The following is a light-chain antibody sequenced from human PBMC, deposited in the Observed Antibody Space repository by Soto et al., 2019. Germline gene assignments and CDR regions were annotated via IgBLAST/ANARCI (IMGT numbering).Light chain of an antibody. V-gene: IGLV2-8*01. CDR2: DVS. J-gene: IGLJ7*01. CDR3: SSYAGSNKLI. CDR1: SRDVGVYNY. Sequence: QSALTQPPSASGSPGQSVTISCTGTSRDVGVYNYVSWYQKHPGKASKLMIYDVSKRPSGVPDRFSGSKSGNTASLTVAGLQAEDEADYYCSSYAGSNKLIFGGGTQLTVL.